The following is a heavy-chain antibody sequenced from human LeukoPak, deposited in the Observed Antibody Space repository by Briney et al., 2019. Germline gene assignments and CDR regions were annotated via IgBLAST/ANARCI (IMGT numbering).Heavy chain of an antibody. V-gene: IGHV1-46*01. CDR3: ARSRDYYDSSGYYDY. CDR2: FNPSGGST. Sequence: ASVRVSCKASGYTFTSYYMHWVRQAPGQGLEWMGIFNPSGGSTSYAQKFQGRVTMTRDMSTSTVYMELSSLRSEDTAVYYCARSRDYYDSSGYYDYWGQGTLVTVSS. CDR1: GYTFTSYY. D-gene: IGHD3-22*01. J-gene: IGHJ4*02.